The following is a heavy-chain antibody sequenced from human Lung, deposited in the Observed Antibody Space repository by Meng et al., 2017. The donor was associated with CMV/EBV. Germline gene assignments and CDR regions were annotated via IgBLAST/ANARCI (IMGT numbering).Heavy chain of an antibody. Sequence: VQLVQSGSEVEQPGASVKVSCKASGYTVTNDGITWVRQAPGQGLELMGWINAYNGDTNYAQTLQGRVTMTTDTSTSTAYMELRSLRSDDTAVYYCARVEVGITSGDYWGQGTLVTGSS. J-gene: IGHJ4*02. CDR3: ARVEVGITSGDY. V-gene: IGHV1-18*01. D-gene: IGHD1-26*01. CDR1: GYTVTNDG. CDR2: INAYNGDT.